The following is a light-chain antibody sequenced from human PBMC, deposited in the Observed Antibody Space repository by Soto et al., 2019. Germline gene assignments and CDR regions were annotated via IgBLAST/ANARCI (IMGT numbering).Light chain of an antibody. J-gene: IGKJ1*01. Sequence: EIVLTQSPATLSSFPGDRVTLSCRASQYINTRLAWYQHRPGQAPRLLIYQTSIRAAGIPARFSASGTGTDFPLTIRHLQPEDFAVYYCPQPQSWPRTFGQGTKVDIK. CDR1: QYINTR. CDR2: QTS. CDR3: PQPQSWPRT. V-gene: IGKV3-11*01.